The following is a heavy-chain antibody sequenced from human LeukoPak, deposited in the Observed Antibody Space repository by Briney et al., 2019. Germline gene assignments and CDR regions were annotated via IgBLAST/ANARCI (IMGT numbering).Heavy chain of an antibody. J-gene: IGHJ6*03. CDR1: GYTFTSYG. CDR2: IIPIFGTA. V-gene: IGHV1-69*13. D-gene: IGHD3-10*01. Sequence: ALVKVSCKASGYTFTSYGISWVRQAPGQGLEWMGGIIPIFGTANYAQKFQGRVTITADESTSTAYMELSSLRSEDTAVYYCATRGGAYYYYMDVWGKGTTVTVSS. CDR3: ATRGGAYYYYMDV.